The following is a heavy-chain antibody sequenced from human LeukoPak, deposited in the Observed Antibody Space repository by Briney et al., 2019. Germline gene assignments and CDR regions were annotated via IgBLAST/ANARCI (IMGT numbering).Heavy chain of an antibody. Sequence: SETLSLTCTVSGGSISSYFWSWIRQPPGKGLEWIGYIYYSGSTNYNPSLKSRVTISVDTSKNQSSLKLSSVTAADTAVYYCARVYCTNGVCYNSRGWFDPWGQGTLVTVSS. CDR1: GGSISSYF. CDR2: IYYSGST. J-gene: IGHJ5*02. V-gene: IGHV4-59*01. D-gene: IGHD2-8*01. CDR3: ARVYCTNGVCYNSRGWFDP.